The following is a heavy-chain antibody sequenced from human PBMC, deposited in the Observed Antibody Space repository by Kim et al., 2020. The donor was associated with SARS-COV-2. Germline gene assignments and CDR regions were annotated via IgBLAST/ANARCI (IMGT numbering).Heavy chain of an antibody. CDR2: ISGNGAST. J-gene: IGHJ4*02. D-gene: IGHD3-10*01. V-gene: IGHV3-23*01. Sequence: GGSLRLSCAASGFTFSSYAMSWVRQAPGKLLEWFSAISGNGASTYYADSVKGRFTISRDNSENTLYLQMNSLRAEDTAVYYCAKRYYFDSGNFDYWGQGTLVTVSS. CDR3: AKRYYFDSGNFDY. CDR1: GFTFSSYA.